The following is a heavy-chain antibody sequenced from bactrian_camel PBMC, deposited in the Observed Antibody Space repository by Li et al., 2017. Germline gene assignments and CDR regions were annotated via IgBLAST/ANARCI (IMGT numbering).Heavy chain of an antibody. D-gene: IGHD2*01. V-gene: IGHV3S54*01. J-gene: IGHJ4*01. Sequence: HVQLVESGGGSVQAGGSLRLSCATSGDRYSITSMGWFRRPPGKEHEGVAAREGVAALYTRSGATIYADSVKGRFTISKDNAKKTLYLQMRALKGEDAARYYCAAGPWSGTCDPQRALPYWGQG. CDR3: AAGPWSGTCDPQRALPY. CDR2: LYTRSGAT. CDR1: GDRYSITS.